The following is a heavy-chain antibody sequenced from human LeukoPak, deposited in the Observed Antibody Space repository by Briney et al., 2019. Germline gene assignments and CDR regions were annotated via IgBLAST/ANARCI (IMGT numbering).Heavy chain of an antibody. CDR3: ATRGRYYYGSGSYWNWFDP. Sequence: SVKVSCKASGGTFSSYAISWVRQAPGQGLEWMGGIIPIFGTANYAQKFQGRVTITADESTSTAYMELSSLRSEDTAVYYCATRGRYYYGSGSYWNWFDPLGQGTLVTVSS. CDR2: IIPIFGTA. D-gene: IGHD3-10*01. J-gene: IGHJ5*02. V-gene: IGHV1-69*01. CDR1: GGTFSSYA.